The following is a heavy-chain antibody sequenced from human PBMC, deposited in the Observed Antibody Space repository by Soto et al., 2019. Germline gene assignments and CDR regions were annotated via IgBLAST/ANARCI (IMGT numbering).Heavy chain of an antibody. J-gene: IGHJ6*02. CDR1: GYTFTSYY. Sequence: ASVKVSCTASGYTFTSYYMHWVRQAPGQGLEWMGIINPSGGSTSYAQKFQGRVTMTRDTSTSTVYMELSSLRSEDTAVYYCARSPRDTAINKVSYYGMDVWGQGTTVTVSS. D-gene: IGHD5-18*01. CDR3: ARSPRDTAINKVSYYGMDV. V-gene: IGHV1-46*01. CDR2: INPSGGST.